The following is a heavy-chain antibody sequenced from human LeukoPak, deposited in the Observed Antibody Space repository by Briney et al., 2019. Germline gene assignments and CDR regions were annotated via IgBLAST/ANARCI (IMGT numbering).Heavy chain of an antibody. CDR1: GVTLSTYA. V-gene: IGHV3-23*01. Sequence: GGSLRLSCAASGVTLSTYAMSWARQAPGRGLEWVSGISSSGSGGNTYYADSVKGRFTISRDIAKNTLYLQMNSLRAEDTGVYYCAKDHYWSIDYWGRGTLVTVSS. J-gene: IGHJ4*02. D-gene: IGHD3-3*01. CDR2: ISSSGSGGNT. CDR3: AKDHYWSIDY.